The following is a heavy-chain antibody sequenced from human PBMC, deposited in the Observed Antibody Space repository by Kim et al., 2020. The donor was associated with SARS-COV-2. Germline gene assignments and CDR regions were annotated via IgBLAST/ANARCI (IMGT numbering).Heavy chain of an antibody. CDR2: IIPIFGTA. Sequence: SVKVSCKASGGTFSSYAISWVRQAPGQGPEWMGGIIPIFGTANYAQKFQGRVTITADESTSTAYMELSSLRSEDTAVYYCATTTPYDSSGYYSDYWGQGTLVTVSS. V-gene: IGHV1-69*13. J-gene: IGHJ4*02. CDR3: ATTTPYDSSGYYSDY. D-gene: IGHD3-22*01. CDR1: GGTFSSYA.